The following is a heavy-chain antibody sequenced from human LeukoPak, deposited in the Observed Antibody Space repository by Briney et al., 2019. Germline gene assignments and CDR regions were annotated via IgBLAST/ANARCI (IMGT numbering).Heavy chain of an antibody. J-gene: IGHJ4*02. CDR1: GYTFTGYY. CDR2: INPNSGGT. D-gene: IGHD5-12*01. CDR3: AADIVATQNFDY. V-gene: IGHV1-2*02. Sequence: ASVKVSCKASGYTFTGYYMHWVRQAPGQGLEWMGWINPNSGGTNYAQKFQGRVTMTRDTFISAAYMELSRLRSDDTAVYYCAADIVATQNFDYWGQGTLVTVSS.